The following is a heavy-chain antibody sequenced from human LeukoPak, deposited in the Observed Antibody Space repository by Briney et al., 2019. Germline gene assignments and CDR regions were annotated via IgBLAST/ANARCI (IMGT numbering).Heavy chain of an antibody. CDR1: GGSFSGYY. V-gene: IGHV4-34*01. D-gene: IGHD2-15*01. CDR3: ASLFVRDQYCSGGSCYPHIDD. J-gene: IGHJ4*02. CDR2: INHSGST. Sequence: KTSETLSLTCAVYGGSFSGYYWSWIRQPPGKGLEWIGEINHSGSTNYNPSLKSRVTISVDTSKNQFSLKLSSVTAADTAVYYCASLFVRDQYCSGGSCYPHIDDWGQGTLVTVSS.